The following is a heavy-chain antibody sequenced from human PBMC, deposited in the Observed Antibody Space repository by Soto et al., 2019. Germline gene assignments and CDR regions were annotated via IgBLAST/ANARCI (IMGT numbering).Heavy chain of an antibody. CDR1: GFTFSSYG. D-gene: IGHD6-19*01. V-gene: IGHV3-33*01. J-gene: IGHJ2*01. CDR2: IWYDGSNK. Sequence: QVQLEESGGGVVQPGRSLRLSCAASGFTFSSYGMHWVRQAPGKGLEWVAVIWYDGSNKYYADSVKGRFTISRDNSKNTLYLQMNSLGAEDTAVYYWERIPQIAVYGTRFGYFDLWGRGTLVTVSS. CDR3: ERIPQIAVYGTRFGYFDL.